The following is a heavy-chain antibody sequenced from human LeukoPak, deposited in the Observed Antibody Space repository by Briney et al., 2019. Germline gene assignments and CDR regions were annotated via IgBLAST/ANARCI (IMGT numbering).Heavy chain of an antibody. V-gene: IGHV1-69*13. CDR1: GGSFSTYG. Sequence: SVKVSCKASGGSFSTYGFNWVRQAPGQGLEWMGGIIPSFGKTNYAQKFQGRVTITADESTSTAYMELSRLRSDDTAVYYCARDLGEVLEWSTYYYYYYMDVWGKGTTVTVSS. CDR2: IIPSFGKT. CDR3: ARDLGEVLEWSTYYYYYYMDV. J-gene: IGHJ6*03. D-gene: IGHD3-3*01.